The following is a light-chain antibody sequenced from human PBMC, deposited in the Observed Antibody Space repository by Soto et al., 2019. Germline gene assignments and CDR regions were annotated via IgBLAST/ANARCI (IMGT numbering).Light chain of an antibody. Sequence: QSALTQPPSASESPGQSVTISCTGTSSDVGGYNYVSWYQQHPGEAPKLMIYEVTKRPSGVPDRFSGSKSGNTASLTVSGLQPEDEADYYCSSYAGSNNLVFGGGTKLTVL. CDR1: SSDVGGYNY. V-gene: IGLV2-8*01. CDR3: SSYAGSNNLV. CDR2: EVT. J-gene: IGLJ2*01.